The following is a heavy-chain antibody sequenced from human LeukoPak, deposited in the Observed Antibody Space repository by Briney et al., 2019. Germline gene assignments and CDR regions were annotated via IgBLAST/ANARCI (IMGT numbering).Heavy chain of an antibody. CDR1: GYTFTDYF. D-gene: IGHD6-13*01. CDR2: INPNSGGT. Sequence: GASVKVSCKASGYTFTDYFMHWVRQAPGQGLEWMGWINPNSGGTNYAQKFQGRVTMTRDTSISTTYMELSRLRSDDTAVYYCARVSTYSSSWGTESNDAFDIWGQGTMVTVSS. CDR3: ARVSTYSSSWGTESNDAFDI. V-gene: IGHV1-2*02. J-gene: IGHJ3*02.